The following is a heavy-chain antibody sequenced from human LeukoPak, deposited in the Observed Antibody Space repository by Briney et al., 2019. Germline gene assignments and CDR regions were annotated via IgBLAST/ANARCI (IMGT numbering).Heavy chain of an antibody. D-gene: IGHD2-2*01. V-gene: IGHV3-30*02. Sequence: GGSLRLSCAASGFTFSSYGMHWVRQAPGKGLEWVAFIRYDGSNKYYADSVKGRFTISRDNSKNTLYLQMNSLRAEDTAVYYCAKVEYRYCSSTSCYGFDYWGQGTLVTVSS. CDR3: AKVEYRYCSSTSCYGFDY. CDR1: GFTFSSYG. CDR2: IRYDGSNK. J-gene: IGHJ4*02.